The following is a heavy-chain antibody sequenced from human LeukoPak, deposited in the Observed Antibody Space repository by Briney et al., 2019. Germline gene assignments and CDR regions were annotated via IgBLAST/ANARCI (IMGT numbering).Heavy chain of an antibody. CDR1: GFTFSSYD. Sequence: GGSLRLSCAASGFTFSSYDMSWVRQAPGKGLEWVSGISGSGGSTYYADSVKGRFTISRDTSKNALYLQMNSLRAEDTAVYYCARRAGAYSHPYDYWGQGTLVTVSS. V-gene: IGHV3-23*01. CDR2: ISGSGGST. CDR3: ARRAGAYSHPYDY. D-gene: IGHD4/OR15-4a*01. J-gene: IGHJ4*02.